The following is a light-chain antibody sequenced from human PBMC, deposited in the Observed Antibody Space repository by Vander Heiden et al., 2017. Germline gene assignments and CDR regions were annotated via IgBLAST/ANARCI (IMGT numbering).Light chain of an antibody. V-gene: IGLV3-27*01. Sequence: SYELTQPSSVSVSPGQTARITCSGDVLAKKYARWFQQEPGQAPVLIIYKDSERPSGIPERFSGSSSGTTVTLTISGAQDEDEADYYCYSATDNIGVFGGGTKLTVL. J-gene: IGLJ3*02. CDR3: YSATDNIGV. CDR1: VLAKKY. CDR2: KDS.